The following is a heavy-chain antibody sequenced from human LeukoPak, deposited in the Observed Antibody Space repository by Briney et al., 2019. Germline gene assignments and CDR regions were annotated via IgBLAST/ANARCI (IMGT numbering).Heavy chain of an antibody. V-gene: IGHV1-18*01. D-gene: IGHD3-9*01. CDR1: GYTFTSYG. CDR2: ISAYNGYT. Sequence: ASVKVSCKASGYTFTSYGISWVRQAPGQGLEWMGWISAYNGYTNYAQKLQGRVTITTDTSTSTAYMELRSLRSDDTAVYYCARVGDILTGYPYYFDYWGQGTLVTVSS. CDR3: ARVGDILTGYPYYFDY. J-gene: IGHJ4*02.